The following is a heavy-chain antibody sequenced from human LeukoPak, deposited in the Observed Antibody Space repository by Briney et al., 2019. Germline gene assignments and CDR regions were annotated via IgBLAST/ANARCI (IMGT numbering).Heavy chain of an antibody. J-gene: IGHJ4*02. D-gene: IGHD3-16*01. CDR3: ARAPTREGGGALFDY. Sequence: SETLSLTCTVSGGSISSYYWSWNRQPAGKGLEWIGRIYSSGSTNYNPSLKSRVTMSVDTSKNQFTLNLSSVTAADTAVYYCARAPTREGGGALFDYWGQGTLVTVSS. V-gene: IGHV4-4*07. CDR1: GGSISSYY. CDR2: IYSSGST.